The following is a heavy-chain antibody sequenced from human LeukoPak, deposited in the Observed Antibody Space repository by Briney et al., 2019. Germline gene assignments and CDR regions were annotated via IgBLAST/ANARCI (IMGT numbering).Heavy chain of an antibody. CDR2: IKQDGRES. J-gene: IGHJ5*02. V-gene: IGHV3-7*03. D-gene: IGHD3-10*01. CDR3: ARGYYYGSGSSDGWFDP. CDR1: GFTFSSYW. Sequence: GGSLRLSCAGSGFTFSSYWMSWVRHTPGKGLEWVANIKQDGRESYYVESVKGRFTTSRDNAKNSLYLQMNSLRAEDTALYHCARGYYYGSGSSDGWFDPWGQGTLVTVSS.